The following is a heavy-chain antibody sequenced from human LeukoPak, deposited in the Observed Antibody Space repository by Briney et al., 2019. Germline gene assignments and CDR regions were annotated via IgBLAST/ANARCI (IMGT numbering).Heavy chain of an antibody. CDR3: ARVGSSGGSCYPY. Sequence: GASVKVSCKTSGYSFTNYGITWVRQAPGQGLEWMGWISGYNSKTFYAQKLQGRVTMTTDTSTSTAYMELSRLRSDDTAVYYCARVGSSGGSCYPYWGQGTLVTVSS. D-gene: IGHD2-15*01. V-gene: IGHV1-18*01. CDR1: GYSFTNYG. CDR2: ISGYNSKT. J-gene: IGHJ4*02.